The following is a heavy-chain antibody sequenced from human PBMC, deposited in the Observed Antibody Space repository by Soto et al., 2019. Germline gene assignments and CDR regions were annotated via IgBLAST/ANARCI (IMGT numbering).Heavy chain of an antibody. Sequence: QVQLQESGPGLVKPSETLSLTCTVSGCSISSYYWSWIRQPPGKGLEWMGYIYYRGSTNYNPSLKSRVTISVDAAKNQFSLKLSAVTAADTVMYYCARFNWYFDLWGRGTLVTVSS. CDR1: GCSISSYY. J-gene: IGHJ2*01. CDR2: IYYRGST. V-gene: IGHV4-59*01. CDR3: ARFNWYFDL.